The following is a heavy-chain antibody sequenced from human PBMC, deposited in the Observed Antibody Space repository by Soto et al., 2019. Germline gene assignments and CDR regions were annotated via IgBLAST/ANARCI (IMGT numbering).Heavy chain of an antibody. Sequence: QVHLVQSGAEVKKPGASVKVSCKGSGYAFTTYGITWVRQAPGQGLEWMGWISAHNGNTNYAQKLQGRVTVTRDTSPSTAYMELRSLRSCDTGVYYCARGRYGDYWGQGALVTVSS. CDR1: GYAFTTYG. CDR3: ARGRYGDY. D-gene: IGHD1-1*01. CDR2: ISAHNGNT. J-gene: IGHJ4*02. V-gene: IGHV1-18*01.